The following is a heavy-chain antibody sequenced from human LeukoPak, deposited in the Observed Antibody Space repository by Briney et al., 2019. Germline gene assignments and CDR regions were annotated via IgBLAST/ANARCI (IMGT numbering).Heavy chain of an antibody. CDR3: ARRVSYYYFYMDV. Sequence: SETLSLTCRVSGDSFSGYYWSWIRQSPGKGLEWMAEINDSGSTNFNPSLKSRLRISLDASKNQFPLTLSSVTAADTAVYYCARRVSYYYFYMDVWGNGTTVTVSS. V-gene: IGHV4-34*01. CDR1: GDSFSGYY. CDR2: INDSGST. J-gene: IGHJ6*03.